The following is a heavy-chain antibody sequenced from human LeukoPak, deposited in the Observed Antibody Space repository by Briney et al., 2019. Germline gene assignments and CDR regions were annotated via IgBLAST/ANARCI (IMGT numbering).Heavy chain of an antibody. J-gene: IGHJ6*02. CDR1: GFTFDDYA. CDR3: AKAEEPGIAVAGTVLKYYGLDV. Sequence: GRSLRLSCAASGFTFDDYAMHWVRQAPGKGLEWVSGINWNSDYMGYVDSVKGRFIISRDNAKNSLFLQMNSLSTEDTAFYYCAKAEEPGIAVAGTVLKYYGLDVWGQGTTVIVSS. D-gene: IGHD6-19*01. V-gene: IGHV3-9*01. CDR2: INWNSDYM.